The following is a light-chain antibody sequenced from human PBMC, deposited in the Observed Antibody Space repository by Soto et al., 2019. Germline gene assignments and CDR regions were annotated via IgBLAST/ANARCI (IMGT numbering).Light chain of an antibody. CDR1: QSVSSY. V-gene: IGKV3-11*01. CDR3: QQRSNWPRT. J-gene: IGKJ3*01. Sequence: EIVLTHSPATLSFSPGERGTLSCGASQSVSSYLAWYQQKPGQAPRLLIYDASNRATGIPARFSGSGSGTDFTLTISSLEPEDFAGYYCQQRSNWPRTFGPGTKVDIK. CDR2: DAS.